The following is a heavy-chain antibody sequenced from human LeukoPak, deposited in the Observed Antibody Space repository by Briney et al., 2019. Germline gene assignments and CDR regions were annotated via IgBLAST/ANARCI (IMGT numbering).Heavy chain of an antibody. CDR2: IKQDGSEK. CDR1: GFTFSSYW. Sequence: GGSLRLSCAASGFTFSSYWMSWVRQAPGKGLEWVANIKQDGSEKYYVDSVKGRFTISRDNAKSSLYLQMNSLRAEDTAVYYCAKGNTMIDYFDYWGQGTLVTVSS. V-gene: IGHV3-7*03. D-gene: IGHD3-22*01. CDR3: AKGNTMIDYFDY. J-gene: IGHJ4*02.